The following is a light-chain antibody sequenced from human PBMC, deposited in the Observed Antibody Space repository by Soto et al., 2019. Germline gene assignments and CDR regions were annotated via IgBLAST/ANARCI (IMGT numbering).Light chain of an antibody. J-gene: IGLJ1*01. V-gene: IGLV1-40*01. CDR1: SSNIGAGYD. Sequence: HSVLPQPPSVSGAPGQRVTISCTGSSSNIGAGYDVHWYQQLPGRAPKLLIYANSNRPSGVPDRFSGSRSGTSASLAITGLQAEDEADYSCQSYDSSLSGFYVFGTGTKVTVL. CDR3: QSYDSSLSGFYV. CDR2: ANS.